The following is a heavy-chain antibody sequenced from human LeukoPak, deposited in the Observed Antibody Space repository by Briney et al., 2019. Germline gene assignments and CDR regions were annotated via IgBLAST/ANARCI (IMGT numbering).Heavy chain of an antibody. V-gene: IGHV4-34*01. Sequence: SETLSLTCAVYGGSFSGCYWSWIRQPPGKGLEWIGEINHSGSTNYNPSLKSRVTISVDTSKNQFSLELSSVTAADTAVYYCASQGRLLGPFDYWGQGTLVTVSS. J-gene: IGHJ4*02. CDR3: ASQGRLLGPFDY. CDR2: INHSGST. CDR1: GGSFSGCY. D-gene: IGHD2-15*01.